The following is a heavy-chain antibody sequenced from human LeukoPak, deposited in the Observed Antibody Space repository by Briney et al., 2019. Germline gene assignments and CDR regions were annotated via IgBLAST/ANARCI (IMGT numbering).Heavy chain of an antibody. D-gene: IGHD3-16*01. V-gene: IGHV4-34*01. CDR3: VRDPSRVWGSYGFDY. CDR2: INHSGST. J-gene: IGHJ4*02. CDR1: GGSFSGYY. Sequence: PSETLSLTCAVYGGSFSGYYWSWIRQPPGRGLEWIGEINHSGSTNYNPSLKSRVTISVDTSKNQFSLKLSSVTAADTAVYYCVRDPSRVWGSYGFDYWGQGTLVTVSS.